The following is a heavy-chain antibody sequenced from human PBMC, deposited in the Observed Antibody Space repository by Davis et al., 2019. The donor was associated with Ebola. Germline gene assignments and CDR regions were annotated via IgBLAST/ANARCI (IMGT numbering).Heavy chain of an antibody. CDR1: GFTLRNHA. D-gene: IGHD2-21*02. J-gene: IGHJ4*02. CDR2: VTGSGGRT. V-gene: IGHV3-23*01. CDR3: AREKGAYCGGDCYPVDY. Sequence: GESLKISCAASGFTLRNHAMTWVRQAPGKGQEWVSTVTGSGGRTYYADSVTGRFTISRDNFKNTLFLQMDSLSAEDTAVYHCAREKGAYCGGDCYPVDYWGQGTLVTVSS.